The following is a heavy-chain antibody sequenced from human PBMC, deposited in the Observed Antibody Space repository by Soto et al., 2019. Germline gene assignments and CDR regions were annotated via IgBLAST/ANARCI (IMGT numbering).Heavy chain of an antibody. D-gene: IGHD2-2*01. CDR3: ARGADIVVVPASNWFDP. Sequence: QVQLQESGPGLVKPSETLSLTCTVSGGSISSYYWSWIRQPPGKGLEWIGYIYYSGSTNYNPSLKSRVTISVDTSKNQFSLKLSSVTAADTAVYYGARGADIVVVPASNWFDPWGQVTLVTVSS. CDR1: GGSISSYY. J-gene: IGHJ5*02. V-gene: IGHV4-59*01. CDR2: IYYSGST.